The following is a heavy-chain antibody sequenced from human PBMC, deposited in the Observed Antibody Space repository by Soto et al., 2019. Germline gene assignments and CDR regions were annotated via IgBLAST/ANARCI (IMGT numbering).Heavy chain of an antibody. D-gene: IGHD5-18*01. V-gene: IGHV3-48*03. CDR3: ARENSVQAWLHHFDH. CDR1: GFSFSSSA. J-gene: IGHJ4*02. Sequence: GGSLRLSCEASGFSFSSSAMNWVRQAPGRGLEWVSYISDDGASIYYADSLKGRFTISRDNAKNSLSLQKNNLRAEDTAVYYCARENSVQAWLHHFDHWGLGTLVTVSS. CDR2: ISDDGASI.